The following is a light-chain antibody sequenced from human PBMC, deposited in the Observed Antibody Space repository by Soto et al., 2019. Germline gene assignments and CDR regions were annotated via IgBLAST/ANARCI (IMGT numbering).Light chain of an antibody. Sequence: QSALTQPASVSGSPGQSITISCTGTISDVGGYDYVSWYQQHPGKAPKLMIYDVSNRPSGVSNRFSGSKSGNTASLTISGLQADDEADCYCSSYTTSSTYVFGTGTKVTVL. CDR2: DVS. J-gene: IGLJ1*01. V-gene: IGLV2-14*01. CDR1: ISDVGGYDY. CDR3: SSYTTSSTYV.